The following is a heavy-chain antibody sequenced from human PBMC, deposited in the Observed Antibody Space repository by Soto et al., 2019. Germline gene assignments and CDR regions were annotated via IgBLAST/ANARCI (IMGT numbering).Heavy chain of an antibody. CDR3: ARQVSIWSGNYFDS. Sequence: QLQLQESGPGLVKPSETLSLTCTVSGGSISSTGDYWGWIRQPPGKGLGWIGNIYYSGNTNYNPSLKSRVTISVHTSKKQFSLKLNSVTAADTAVYHCARQVSIWSGNYFDSCGQGTLVTVSS. V-gene: IGHV4-39*01. CDR2: IYYSGNT. CDR1: GGSISSTGDY. D-gene: IGHD3-3*01. J-gene: IGHJ4*02.